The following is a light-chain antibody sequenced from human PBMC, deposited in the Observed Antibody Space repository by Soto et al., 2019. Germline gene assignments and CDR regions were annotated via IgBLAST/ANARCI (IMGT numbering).Light chain of an antibody. V-gene: IGKV3-20*01. CDR3: QQYGSSPWT. J-gene: IGKJ1*01. CDR1: QSVSSPY. CDR2: GAS. Sequence: EIVLTQSPGTLSLSPGERATLSCRASQSVSSPYLAWYQQKPGQAPRLLIYGASNRPTGIPDRFSGSGSGTAFTLTISRLEPEDFAIYYCQQYGSSPWTFGQGTKVEIK.